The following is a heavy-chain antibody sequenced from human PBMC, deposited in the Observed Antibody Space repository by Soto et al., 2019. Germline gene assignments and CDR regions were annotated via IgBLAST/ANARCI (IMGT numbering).Heavy chain of an antibody. D-gene: IGHD3-22*01. Sequence: SETLSLTCTVSGGSISSYYWSWIRQPPGKGLEWIGYIYYSGSTNYNPSLKSRVTISVDTSKNQFSLKLSSVTAADTAVYYCAGGYYDSSGYHHYYGMDVWGQGTTVTVSS. J-gene: IGHJ6*02. CDR2: IYYSGST. CDR1: GGSISSYY. V-gene: IGHV4-59*01. CDR3: AGGYYDSSGYHHYYGMDV.